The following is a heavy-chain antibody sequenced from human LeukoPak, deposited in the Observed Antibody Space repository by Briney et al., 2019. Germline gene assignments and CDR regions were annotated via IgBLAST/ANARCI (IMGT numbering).Heavy chain of an antibody. V-gene: IGHV3-11*01. CDR1: GFTFSDYY. D-gene: IGHD3-10*01. Sequence: PGGSLRLSCAASGFTFSDYYMSWIRQAPGKGLEWVSYISSSGSNIYYADSVKGRFTISRDNAKNSLYLQMNSLRAEDTAVYYCARETTMVRGADYYYYYGMDVWGQGTTVTVSS. CDR3: ARETTMVRGADYYYYYGMDV. J-gene: IGHJ6*02. CDR2: ISSSGSNI.